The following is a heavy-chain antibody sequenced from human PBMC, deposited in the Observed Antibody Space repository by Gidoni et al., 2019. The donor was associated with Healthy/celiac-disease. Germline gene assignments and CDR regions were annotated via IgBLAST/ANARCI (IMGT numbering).Heavy chain of an antibody. CDR1: GCTFSSYW. Sequence: EVQLVESGGGLVQPGGSLRLSCPASGCTFSSYWMSWVRQAPGKGLEWVANIKQDGSEKYYVDSVKGRFTISRDNAKNSLYLQMNSLRAEDTAVYYCAREVDYGLVVDYWGQGTLVTVSS. D-gene: IGHD4-17*01. V-gene: IGHV3-7*03. J-gene: IGHJ4*02. CDR3: AREVDYGLVVDY. CDR2: IKQDGSEK.